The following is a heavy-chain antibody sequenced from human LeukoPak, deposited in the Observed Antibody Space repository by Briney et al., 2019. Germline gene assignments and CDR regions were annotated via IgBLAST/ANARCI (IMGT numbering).Heavy chain of an antibody. V-gene: IGHV1-69*13. CDR1: GGTFSSYA. Sequence: SVQVSCKASGGTFSSYAISWVRQAPGQGLEWMGGIIPIFGTANYAQKFQGRVTITADESTSTAYMELSSLRSEDTAVYYCASYSYGRYYFDYWGQGTLVTVSS. D-gene: IGHD5-18*01. J-gene: IGHJ4*02. CDR2: IIPIFGTA. CDR3: ASYSYGRYYFDY.